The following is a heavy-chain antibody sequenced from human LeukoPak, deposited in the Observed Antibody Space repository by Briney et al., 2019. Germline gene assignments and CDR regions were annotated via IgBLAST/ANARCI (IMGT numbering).Heavy chain of an antibody. V-gene: IGHV4-31*03. CDR1: GGSISSGGYY. CDR2: IYYSGST. D-gene: IGHD3-10*01. J-gene: IGHJ6*02. CDR3: ARDLRLLWFGELLSPYYYYYGMDV. Sequence: PSETLSLTCTVSGGSISSGGYYWSWIRQHPGKGLEWIGYIYYSGSTYYNPSLKSRVTISVDTSKNQFSLKLSSVTAADTAVYYCARDLRLLWFGELLSPYYYYYGMDVWGQGTTVTVSS.